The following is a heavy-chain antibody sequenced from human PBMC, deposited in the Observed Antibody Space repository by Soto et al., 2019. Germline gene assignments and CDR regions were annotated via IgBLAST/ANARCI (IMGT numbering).Heavy chain of an antibody. Sequence: LGLSCAVSRVTFDDNAMHWVRQAPEKGLEWVSGINWKSDIGYADSVKGRFTISRDNAENSLYLQMNSLRAEDTALYYCAISQDRGGRTTFIYWGQGTQVTVSS. CDR3: AISQDRGGRTTFIY. CDR1: RVTFDDNA. V-gene: IGHV3-9*01. CDR2: INWKSDI. D-gene: IGHD3-16*01. J-gene: IGHJ4*02.